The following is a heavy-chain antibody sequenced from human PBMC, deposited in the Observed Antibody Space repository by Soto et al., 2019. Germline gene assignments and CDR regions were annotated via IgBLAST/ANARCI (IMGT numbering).Heavy chain of an antibody. V-gene: IGHV3-33*01. Sequence: GGSLRLSCAASGFTFSSYGMHWVRQAPGKGLEWVAVIWYDGSNKYYADSVKGRFTISRDNSKNTLYLQMNSLRAEDTAVYYCARDVGYSSSWPDYYFDYWGQGTLVTVSS. CDR3: ARDVGYSSSWPDYYFDY. CDR1: GFTFSSYG. J-gene: IGHJ4*02. CDR2: IWYDGSNK. D-gene: IGHD6-13*01.